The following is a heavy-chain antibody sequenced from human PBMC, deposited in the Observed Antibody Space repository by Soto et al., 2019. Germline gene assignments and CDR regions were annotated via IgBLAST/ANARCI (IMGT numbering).Heavy chain of an antibody. CDR1: GFTFSSYA. V-gene: IGHV3-23*01. J-gene: IGHJ5*02. CDR2: ISGSGGST. D-gene: IGHD3-9*01. Sequence: GWSLRLSCAASGFTFSSYAMSWVRQAPGKGLEWVSAISGSGGSTYYADSVKGRFTISRDNSKNTLYLQMNSLRAEDTAVYYCASRRTYYDILTGYYSDWFDPWGQGTLVTVSS. CDR3: ASRRTYYDILTGYYSDWFDP.